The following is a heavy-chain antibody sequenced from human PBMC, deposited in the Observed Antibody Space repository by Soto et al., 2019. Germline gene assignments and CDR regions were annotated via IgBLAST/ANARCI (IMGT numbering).Heavy chain of an antibody. CDR2: VSSTSRVI. D-gene: IGHD3-3*01. CDR3: AGSRRNDDFWSDPQLGDGMDV. J-gene: IGHJ6*02. CDR1: GFILSHYA. V-gene: IGHV3-48*03. Sequence: EVQLVESGGDLVQPGGSLRLSCAASGFILSHYAMNWVRQAPGKGLEWLAYVSSTSRVIYYADSVKGRFTISRDNGKKSLYLQINSLRAEDTAVYYCAGSRRNDDFWSDPQLGDGMDVWGQGTTVTVSS.